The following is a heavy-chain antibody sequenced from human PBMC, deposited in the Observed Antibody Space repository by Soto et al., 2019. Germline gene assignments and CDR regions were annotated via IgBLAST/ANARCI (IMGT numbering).Heavy chain of an antibody. Sequence: GGSLRLSCAAAGFTFSSYARHWVRQAPGKGLEYVSAISSNGGSTYYADSVKGRFTISRDNSKNTLYLQMGSLRAEDMAVYYCARGRGYSYGPLDYWGQGTLVTVSS. V-gene: IGHV3-64*02. CDR2: ISSNGGST. CDR3: ARGRGYSYGPLDY. D-gene: IGHD5-18*01. CDR1: GFTFSSYA. J-gene: IGHJ4*02.